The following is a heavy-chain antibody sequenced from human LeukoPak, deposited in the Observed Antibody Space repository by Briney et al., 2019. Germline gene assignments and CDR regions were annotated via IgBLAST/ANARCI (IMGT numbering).Heavy chain of an antibody. CDR2: IYNTGIT. CDR3: ARHSRIGYCDSTSCIFNWFDP. V-gene: IGHV4-39*01. D-gene: IGHD2-2*01. J-gene: IGHJ5*02. Sequence: SETLSRTCTVIGDSISSSSYFWAWIRQPPGKGLEWIGNIYNTGITFYNPSLKSRVAISVDTSKNQFSLKLSSVPAADTSVYYCARHSRIGYCDSTSCIFNWFDPWGRGTLVTVSS. CDR1: GDSISSSSYF.